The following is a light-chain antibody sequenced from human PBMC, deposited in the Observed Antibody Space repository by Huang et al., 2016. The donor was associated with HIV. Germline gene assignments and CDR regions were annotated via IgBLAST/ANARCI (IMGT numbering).Light chain of an antibody. CDR1: QDITNY. V-gene: IGKV1-33*01. CDR2: DTS. Sequence: DIQMTQSPSSLSASVGDRVTITCQASQDITNYLNWYQQKPGKAPKLLIYDTSNLETGVPSRFSGSGSGTDFTFTISSLQPGDIATYYCQQYDNLPFTFGPGTKVDIE. J-gene: IGKJ3*01. CDR3: QQYDNLPFT.